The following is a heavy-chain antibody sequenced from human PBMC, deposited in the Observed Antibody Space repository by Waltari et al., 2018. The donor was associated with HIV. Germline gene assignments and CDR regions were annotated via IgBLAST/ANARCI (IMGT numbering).Heavy chain of an antibody. CDR1: GFTVSSNY. V-gene: IGHV3-53*01. Sequence: EVQLVESGGGLIQPGGSLRLSCAVSGFTVSSNYMSWVRPAPGKGLEWVSRIYSGGSTYYADSVKGRFTISRDNSKNTLYLQMNSLRAEDTAVYYCARVERVEDNYNFWSGYVYGMDVWGQGTTVTVSS. CDR3: ARVERVEDNYNFWSGYVYGMDV. CDR2: IYSGGST. J-gene: IGHJ6*02. D-gene: IGHD3-3*01.